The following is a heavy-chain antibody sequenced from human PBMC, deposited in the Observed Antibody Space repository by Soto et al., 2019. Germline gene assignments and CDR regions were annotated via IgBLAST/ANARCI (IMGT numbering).Heavy chain of an antibody. V-gene: IGHV4-30-4*01. CDR3: ASGLSGDKVDQ. J-gene: IGHJ4*02. CDR1: GGSISDGAYY. Sequence: QVQLQESGPGLVKPSQTLSLTCTVSGGSISDGAYYWSWIRQPPGKGLEWIGHIYDRGNTYNNPSLKXRXTXSXXTSNNHLALNLNSVPAADTAVYYCASGLSGDKVDQWGQGTLVTVSS. D-gene: IGHD2-21*01. CDR2: IYDRGNT.